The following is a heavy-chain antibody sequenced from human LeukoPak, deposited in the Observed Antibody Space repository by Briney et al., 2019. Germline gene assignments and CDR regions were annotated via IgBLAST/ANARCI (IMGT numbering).Heavy chain of an antibody. D-gene: IGHD1-26*01. Sequence: PSETLSLTCTVSGGSISSYYWSWIRQPPGKGLEWIGSIYYSGSTYYNPSLKSRVTISVDTSKNQFSLKLSSVTAADTAVYYCARDPSGSSGDWFDPWGQGTLVTVSS. CDR2: IYYSGST. CDR1: GGSISSYY. CDR3: ARDPSGSSGDWFDP. V-gene: IGHV4-59*12. J-gene: IGHJ5*02.